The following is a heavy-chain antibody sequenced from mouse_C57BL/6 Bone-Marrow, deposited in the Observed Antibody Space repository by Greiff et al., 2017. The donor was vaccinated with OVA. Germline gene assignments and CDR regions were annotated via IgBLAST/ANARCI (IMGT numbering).Heavy chain of an antibody. CDR1: GYTFTSYW. V-gene: IGHV1-74*01. CDR3: AIKSSPYYFDY. CDR2: IHPSDGDT. D-gene: IGHD1-1*01. J-gene: IGHJ2*01. Sequence: VQLQQPGAELVKPGASVKVSCKASGYTFTSYWMHWVKQRPGQGLEWIGRIHPSDGDTNYNQKFKGKATLTVDKSSSTAYMQLSSLTSEDSAVYYCAIKSSPYYFDYWGQGTTLTVSS.